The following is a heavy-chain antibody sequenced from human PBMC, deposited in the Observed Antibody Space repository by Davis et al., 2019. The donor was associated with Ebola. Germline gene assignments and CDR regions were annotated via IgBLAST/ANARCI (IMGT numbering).Heavy chain of an antibody. V-gene: IGHV4-61*01. CDR3: ARTMAPIGGVAFDI. CDR1: GGSVSSGSHY. Sequence: PSETLSLTCTVSGGSVSSGSHYWSWIRQPPGKGLEWIGYIYYSGSTNYNPSLKSRVTISVDTSKNQFSLKQSSVTAADTAVYYCARTMAPIGGVAFDIWGQGTMVTVSS. CDR2: IYYSGST. D-gene: IGHD3-16*01. J-gene: IGHJ3*02.